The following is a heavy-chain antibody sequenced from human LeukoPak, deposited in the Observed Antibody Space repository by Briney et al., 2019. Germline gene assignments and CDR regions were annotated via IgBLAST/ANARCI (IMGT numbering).Heavy chain of an antibody. CDR2: INHSGST. J-gene: IGHJ4*02. Sequence: SETLSLTCAVYGGSFSGYYWSWIRQPPGKGLEWIGEINHSGSTNYNPSLKSRVTISVDTSKNQFSLKLSSVTAADTAVYYCARARQTKTDYGDYRWGFDYWGQGTLVTVSS. CDR3: ARARQTKTDYGDYRWGFDY. D-gene: IGHD4-17*01. V-gene: IGHV4-34*01. CDR1: GGSFSGYY.